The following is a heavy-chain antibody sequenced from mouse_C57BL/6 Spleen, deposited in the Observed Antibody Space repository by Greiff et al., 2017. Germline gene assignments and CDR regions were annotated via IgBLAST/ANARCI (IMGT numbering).Heavy chain of an antibody. CDR2: INPSSGYT. CDR1: GYTFTSYT. J-gene: IGHJ3*01. CDR3: EVLDFAY. D-gene: IGHD2-14*01. V-gene: IGHV1-4*01. Sequence: QVQLQQSGAELARPGASVKMSCKASGYTFTSYTMHWVKQRPGQGLEWIGYINPSSGYTKYNQKFKDKATLTADKSSSTAYMHLSSLTSEDSAVYYCEVLDFAYWGQGTLVTVSA.